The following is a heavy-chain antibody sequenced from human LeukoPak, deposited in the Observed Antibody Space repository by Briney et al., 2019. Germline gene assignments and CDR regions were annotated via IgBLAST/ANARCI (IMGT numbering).Heavy chain of an antibody. V-gene: IGHV3-30*18. CDR3: AKDHLAGYSYGGYYFDY. CDR1: GFTFSNYG. CDR2: ISYDGSNK. D-gene: IGHD5-18*01. J-gene: IGHJ4*02. Sequence: GGSLRLSCAASGFTFSNYGMHWVRQAPGKGLEWVAVISYDGSNKNYVDSVKGRFTISRDNSKNTLYLQMSSLRGEDTAVYYCAKDHLAGYSYGGYYFDYWGQGTLVNVSS.